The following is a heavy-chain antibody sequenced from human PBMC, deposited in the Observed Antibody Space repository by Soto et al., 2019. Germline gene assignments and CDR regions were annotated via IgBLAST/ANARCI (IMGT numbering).Heavy chain of an antibody. CDR3: ARARMVRVIIYYYGMDV. D-gene: IGHD3-10*01. J-gene: IGHJ6*02. V-gene: IGHV4-31*01. Sequence: QVQLQESGPGLVKSSQTLSLTCTVSGGSISSDGNYWSWIRQHPGKGLEWIGYIYYSGSTNYNLSLKSLVTISVDTSKNQFSLKLNPVTAADTAVYYCARARMVRVIIYYYGMDVWGQGTTVTV. CDR2: IYYSGST. CDR1: GGSISSDGNY.